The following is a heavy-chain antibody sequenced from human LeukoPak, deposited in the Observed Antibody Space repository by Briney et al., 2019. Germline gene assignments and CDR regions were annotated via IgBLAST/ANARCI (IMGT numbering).Heavy chain of an antibody. CDR2: ISYSGNNY. D-gene: IGHD1-26*01. V-gene: IGHV3-30*03. CDR3: ARESDSGSSPYYFDY. J-gene: IGHJ4*02. Sequence: GGSLRLSCAASGFTFSHYAMHWVRQAPGEGLQWVAFISYSGNNYYYADSVKGRFTISRDNAKNTLYLQMNSLRAEDTAVYYCARESDSGSSPYYFDYWGQGTLVTVSS. CDR1: GFTFSHYA.